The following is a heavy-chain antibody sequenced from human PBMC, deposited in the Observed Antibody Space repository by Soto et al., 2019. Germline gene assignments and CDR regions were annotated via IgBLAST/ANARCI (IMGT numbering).Heavy chain of an antibody. V-gene: IGHV3-23*01. D-gene: IGHD4-17*01. CDR3: AKDLYGDLDY. CDR2: VSGSGATT. Sequence: GSLRLSCAASGFTFINYAMTWFRQAPGKGLEWVSTVSGSGATTYYADSVKGRFTISRDNSKNTLHLQLNSLSADDSAVYYCAKDLYGDLDYWGQGTLVTVSS. CDR1: GFTFINYA. J-gene: IGHJ4*02.